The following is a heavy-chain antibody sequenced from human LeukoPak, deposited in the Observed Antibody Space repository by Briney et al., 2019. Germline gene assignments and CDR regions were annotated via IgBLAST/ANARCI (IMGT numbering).Heavy chain of an antibody. D-gene: IGHD6-19*01. V-gene: IGHV4-34*01. CDR2: INHSGST. CDR1: GGSFSGYY. Sequence: TSSETLSLTCAVYGGSFSGYYWSWIRQPPGKGLEWIGEINHSGSTNYNPSLKSRVTISVDTSKNQFSLKLSSVTAADTAVYYCAREGQWLTQTDYWGQGTLVTVSS. CDR3: AREGQWLTQTDY. J-gene: IGHJ4*02.